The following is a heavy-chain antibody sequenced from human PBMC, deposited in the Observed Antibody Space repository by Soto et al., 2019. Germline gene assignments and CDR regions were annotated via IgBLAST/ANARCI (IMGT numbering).Heavy chain of an antibody. CDR2: INSDGSST. Sequence: GGSLRLSCAASGFTFSSYWMHWVRQAPGKGLVWVSRINSDGSSTSYADSVKGRFTISRDNAKNTLYLQMNSLRAEDTAVYYCARDSYTPLAAAGTPMGDAFDIWGQGTMVTVSS. J-gene: IGHJ3*02. V-gene: IGHV3-74*01. CDR3: ARDSYTPLAAAGTPMGDAFDI. D-gene: IGHD6-13*01. CDR1: GFTFSSYW.